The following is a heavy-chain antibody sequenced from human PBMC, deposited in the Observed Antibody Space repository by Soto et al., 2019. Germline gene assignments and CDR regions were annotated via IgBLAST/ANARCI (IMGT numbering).Heavy chain of an antibody. CDR2: ISTNSDYI. J-gene: IGHJ4*02. V-gene: IGHV3-21*01. Sequence: EVQLVESGGGLVKPGESLRLSCAESGFTFSGYSMNWVRQAPGKGLERVSSISTNSDYIYYADSVKGRVTISRDNAKTSLFLEMTGLRVEDAAVYYCARCTRGGYKEVCDYWAREPWSPSPQ. D-gene: IGHD5-12*01. CDR3: ARCTRGGYKEVCDY. CDR1: GFTFSGYS.